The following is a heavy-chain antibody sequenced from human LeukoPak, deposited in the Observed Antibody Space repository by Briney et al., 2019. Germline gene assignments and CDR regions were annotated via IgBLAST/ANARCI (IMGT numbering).Heavy chain of an antibody. D-gene: IGHD4-17*01. J-gene: IGHJ4*02. CDR2: INHSGST. Sequence: SETLSLTCAVYGGSFSGYYWSWIRQPPGKGLEWIGEINHSGSTNYNPSLKSRVTISVDTSKNQFSLKLSSVTAADTAVYYCARFDYGDYLFDYWGQGTLVTVSS. CDR1: GGSFSGYY. CDR3: ARFDYGDYLFDY. V-gene: IGHV4-34*01.